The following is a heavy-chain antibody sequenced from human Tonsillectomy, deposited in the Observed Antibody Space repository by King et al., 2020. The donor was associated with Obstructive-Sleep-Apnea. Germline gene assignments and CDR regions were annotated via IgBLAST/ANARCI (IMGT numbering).Heavy chain of an antibody. J-gene: IGHJ3*01. V-gene: IGHV3-43D*04. CDR1: GFTFVDYA. CDR2: TSWDGGSG. Sequence: VQLVESGGIVIQPGGSLRLSCAASGFTFVDYAMHWVRQPPGKGLEWVSLTSWDGGSGFYGDSVKGRFTISRDNTSNSLYLQMNNLRAEDTALYYCAKDLGDYSGYIFGVWGHGTMVTVSS. CDR3: AKDLGDYSGYIFGV. D-gene: IGHD3-22*01.